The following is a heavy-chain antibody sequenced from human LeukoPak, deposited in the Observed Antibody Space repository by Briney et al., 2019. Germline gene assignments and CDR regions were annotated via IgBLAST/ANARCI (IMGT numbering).Heavy chain of an antibody. CDR1: GGTFSSYA. CDR2: IIAIFGTA. V-gene: IGHV1-69*13. D-gene: IGHD2-2*01. Sequence: RASVKVSCTASGGTFSSYAISWVRQAPGQGLEWMGGIIAIFGTANYAQKFQGRVTITADESTSTAYMELSRLRSDDTAVYYCARVVSEDIVVVPAARVGPLGYYYGMDVWGQGTTVTVSS. CDR3: ARVVSEDIVVVPAARVGPLGYYYGMDV. J-gene: IGHJ6*02.